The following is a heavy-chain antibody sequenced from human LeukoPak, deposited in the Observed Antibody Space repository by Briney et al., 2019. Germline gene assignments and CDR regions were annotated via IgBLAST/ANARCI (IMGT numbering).Heavy chain of an antibody. Sequence: GGSLRLSCAASGFTVSSNYMSWVRQAPGKGLEGVSVIYSGGSTYYADSVKGRFTISRHNSKNTLYLQMNSLRAEDTAVYYCARRGRYSSSGGFDPWGQGTLVTVSS. D-gene: IGHD6-13*01. V-gene: IGHV3-53*04. J-gene: IGHJ5*02. CDR2: IYSGGST. CDR3: ARRGRYSSSGGFDP. CDR1: GFTVSSNY.